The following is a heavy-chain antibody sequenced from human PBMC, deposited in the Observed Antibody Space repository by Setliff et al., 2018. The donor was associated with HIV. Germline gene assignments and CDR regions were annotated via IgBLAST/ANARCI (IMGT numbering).Heavy chain of an antibody. V-gene: IGHV4-59*02. Sequence: SETLSLTCAVSGGSVSNYYWSWIRQPPGKGLEWIGYIYYSGTTNYNPSLKSRVTMSVDTSRNQLSLKVRSVTAADTAVYYCASGQQNFDYWGQGTLVTVSS. D-gene: IGHD6-13*01. CDR3: ASGQQNFDY. CDR1: GGSVSNYY. J-gene: IGHJ4*02. CDR2: IYYSGTT.